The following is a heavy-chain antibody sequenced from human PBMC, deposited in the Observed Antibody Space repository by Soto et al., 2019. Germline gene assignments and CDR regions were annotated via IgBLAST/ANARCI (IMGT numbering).Heavy chain of an antibody. CDR2: IYYSGST. CDR1: GGSISSYY. Sequence: SETLYLTCTVSGGSISSYYWSWIRQPPGKGLEWIGYIYYSGSTNYNPSLKSRVTISVDTSKNQFSLKLSSVTAADTAVYYCARGLDNWNFVGGYYYGMDVWGQGTSPTVSS. CDR3: ARGLDNWNFVGGYYYGMDV. J-gene: IGHJ6*02. D-gene: IGHD1-7*01. V-gene: IGHV4-59*01.